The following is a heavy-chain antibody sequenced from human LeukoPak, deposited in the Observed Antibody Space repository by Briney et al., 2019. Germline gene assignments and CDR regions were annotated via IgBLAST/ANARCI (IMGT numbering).Heavy chain of an antibody. CDR3: ARVSSSGPSYYFDY. CDR2: IYYSGST. V-gene: IGHV4-39*07. J-gene: IGHJ4*02. D-gene: IGHD6-6*01. CDR1: GGSISSSSYY. Sequence: SETLSLTCTVSGGSISSSSYYWGWIRQPPGKGLEWIGSIYYSGSTYYNPSLKSRVTVSVDTSKNQFSLKLSSVTAADTAVYYCARVSSSGPSYYFDYWGQGTLVTVSS.